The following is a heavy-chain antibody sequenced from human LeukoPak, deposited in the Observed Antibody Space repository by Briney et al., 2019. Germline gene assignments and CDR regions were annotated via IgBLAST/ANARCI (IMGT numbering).Heavy chain of an antibody. J-gene: IGHJ4*02. Sequence: SVKLSCKASGVTFSSYAISWVREAPGQGLEWMGRIIPILGIANYAQKFQGRVTITADKSTSTAYMELSSLRSEDTAVYYCARDQIPTYYYDSSGYGVDYWGQGTLVTVSS. CDR2: IIPILGIA. D-gene: IGHD3-22*01. V-gene: IGHV1-69*04. CDR3: ARDQIPTYYYDSSGYGVDY. CDR1: GVTFSSYA.